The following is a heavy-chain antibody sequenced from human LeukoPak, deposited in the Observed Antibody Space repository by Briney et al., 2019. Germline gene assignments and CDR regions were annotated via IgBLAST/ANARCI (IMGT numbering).Heavy chain of an antibody. V-gene: IGHV3-15*01. CDR2: ITSKSDGGTT. CDR3: CTGGGGH. J-gene: IGHJ3*01. D-gene: IGHD1-26*01. CDR1: DFSFTNAL. Sequence: GGSLRLSCVVSDFSFTNALIWWGRQPPRKGLEFVGQITSKSDGGTTYYPAPMKGIFTIPRDDSKNSLFLQRNGLKTEDTGVYYCCTGGGGHWGQGTMVTVSS.